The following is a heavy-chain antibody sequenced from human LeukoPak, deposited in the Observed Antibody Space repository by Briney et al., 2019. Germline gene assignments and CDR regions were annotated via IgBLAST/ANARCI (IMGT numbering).Heavy chain of an antibody. CDR3: ARGISGYYPHYFDY. CDR2: IYYSGST. V-gene: IGHV4-31*03. CDR1: GGSISSGGYY. Sequence: SETLSLTCTVSGGSISSGGYYWSWIRQHPGKGLEWIGYIYYSGSTYYNPSLKSRVTISVDTSKNQFSLKLSSVTAADTAVYYCARGISGYYPHYFDYWGQGTLVTVSS. J-gene: IGHJ4*02. D-gene: IGHD3-22*01.